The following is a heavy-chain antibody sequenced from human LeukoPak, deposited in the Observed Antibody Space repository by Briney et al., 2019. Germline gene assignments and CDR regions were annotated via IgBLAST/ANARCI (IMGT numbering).Heavy chain of an antibody. CDR1: GGTFSSYA. CDR2: MNPNSGNT. D-gene: IGHD4-23*01. J-gene: IGHJ4*02. Sequence: ASVKVSCKASGGTFSSYAISWVRQATGQGLEWMGWMNPNSGNTGYAQKFQGRVTMTRNTSISTAYMELSSLRSEDTAVYYCARGPPIDDYGGYNWGQGTLVTVSS. CDR3: ARGPPIDDYGGYN. V-gene: IGHV1-8*02.